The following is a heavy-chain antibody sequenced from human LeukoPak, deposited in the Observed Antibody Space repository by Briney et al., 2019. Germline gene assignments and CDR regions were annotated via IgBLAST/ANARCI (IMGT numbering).Heavy chain of an antibody. J-gene: IGHJ6*03. CDR2: IGTASDT. V-gene: IGHV3-13*01. CDR1: GFTFSSFD. Sequence: GGSLRLSCAASGFTFSSFDMHWVRQPAGQGLEWVSTIGTASDTYYPGSVEGRFTLSRDNAKNSLYLQMNSLTAGDTAVYYCARGPPRGKYYYMDVWGKGPTVTVSS. D-gene: IGHD1-1*01. CDR3: ARGPPRGKYYYMDV.